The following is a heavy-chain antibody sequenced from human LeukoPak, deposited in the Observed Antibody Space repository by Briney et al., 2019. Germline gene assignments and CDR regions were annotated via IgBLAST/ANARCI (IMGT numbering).Heavy chain of an antibody. Sequence: GGSLRLSCAASGFTFSNAWMSWVRQAPGKGLDWVSAIISSGGYTYYADSVKGRFTISRDNSKNTLFLQMNGLRADDTAVYYCVCYNSGWHYFDFWGQGALVTVSS. CDR3: VCYNSGWHYFDF. J-gene: IGHJ4*02. V-gene: IGHV3-23*01. CDR2: IISSGGYT. CDR1: GFTFSNAW. D-gene: IGHD6-19*01.